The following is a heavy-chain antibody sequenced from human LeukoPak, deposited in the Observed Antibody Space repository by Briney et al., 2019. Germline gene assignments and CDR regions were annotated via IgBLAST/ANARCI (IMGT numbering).Heavy chain of an antibody. D-gene: IGHD3-22*01. J-gene: IGHJ4*02. CDR2: IYYSGST. V-gene: IGHV4-59*12. Sequence: PSETLSLTCTVSGGSISSYYWSWIRQPPGKGLEWIGYIYYSGSTNYNPSLKSRVTKSLDTSKNQFSLKLSSVTAADTAVYYCAREEHYYDSSGYYYWGQGTLVTVSS. CDR3: AREEHYYDSSGYYY. CDR1: GGSISSYY.